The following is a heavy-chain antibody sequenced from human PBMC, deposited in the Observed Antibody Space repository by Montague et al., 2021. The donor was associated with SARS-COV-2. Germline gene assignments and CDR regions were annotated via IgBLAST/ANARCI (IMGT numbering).Heavy chain of an antibody. CDR1: GGSVSDYY. V-gene: IGHV4-34*01. CDR3: ARGPRITMIVVVITDIWFDP. J-gene: IGHJ5*02. CDR2: INHSGST. D-gene: IGHD3-22*01. Sequence: SETLSLTCAVYGGSVSDYYRSWICQPPGKGLEWIGEINHSGSTNYNPPLKSRVTTSVVTSKNQFSLKLTSVTAADTAVYYCARGPRITMIVVVITDIWFDPWGQGTLVTVSS.